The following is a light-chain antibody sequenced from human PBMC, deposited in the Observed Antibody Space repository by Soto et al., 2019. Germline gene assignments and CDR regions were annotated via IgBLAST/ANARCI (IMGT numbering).Light chain of an antibody. V-gene: IGKV3-11*01. J-gene: IGKJ4*01. CDR1: QSVSSS. CDR3: QQRSDWVT. Sequence: EIVLTQSPDTLSLSPGEGATLSCRAGQSVSSSVAWYQQKPGQAPRLLIYDASNRATGIPVRFSGSGSGTDFTLTISSLEPEDFAVYYCQQRSDWVTFGGGTKVEL. CDR2: DAS.